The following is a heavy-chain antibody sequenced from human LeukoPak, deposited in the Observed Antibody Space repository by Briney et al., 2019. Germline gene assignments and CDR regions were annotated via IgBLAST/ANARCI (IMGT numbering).Heavy chain of an antibody. CDR1: GFTFSNYA. CDR2: ISSSSSYI. Sequence: GGSLRLSCAASGFTFSNYAMSWVRQAPGKGLEWVSSISSSSSYIYYADSVKGRFTISRDNARNSLYLQMNSLRAEDTAVYYCARESGSGEFDYWGQGTLVTVSS. V-gene: IGHV3-21*01. J-gene: IGHJ4*02. CDR3: ARESGSGEFDY. D-gene: IGHD2-15*01.